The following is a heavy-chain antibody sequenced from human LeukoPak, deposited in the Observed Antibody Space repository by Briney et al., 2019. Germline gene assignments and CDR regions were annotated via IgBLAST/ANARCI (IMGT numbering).Heavy chain of an antibody. Sequence: GGSLRLSCVTSGFTFSSHWMFWVRQAPGKGLEWVANVNQDGGAKSYVDSVKGRFTISRDNAKNSLYLQMTSLRVEDTAVYFCASKGGYDHHWGQGTLVTVSS. CDR2: VNQDGGAK. J-gene: IGHJ4*02. V-gene: IGHV3-7*01. CDR3: ASKGGYDHH. D-gene: IGHD5-12*01. CDR1: GFTFSSHW.